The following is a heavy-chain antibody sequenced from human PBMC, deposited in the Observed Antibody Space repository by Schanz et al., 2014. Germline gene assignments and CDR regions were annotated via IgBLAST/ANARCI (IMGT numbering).Heavy chain of an antibody. CDR1: GYTFTSYS. V-gene: IGHV1-46*01. CDR2: INPSGGST. D-gene: IGHD3-3*01. Sequence: QVQLVQSGAEVKKPGASVKVSCKASGYTFTSYSMHWVRQAPGQGLEWMGIINPSGGSTRYGQKFQGRITVTTDTSTITVSLELSILRSDDTAVYYCARQPGRITVSGVVSNWFDPWGQGTLVTVSS. CDR3: ARQPGRITVSGVVSNWFDP. J-gene: IGHJ5*02.